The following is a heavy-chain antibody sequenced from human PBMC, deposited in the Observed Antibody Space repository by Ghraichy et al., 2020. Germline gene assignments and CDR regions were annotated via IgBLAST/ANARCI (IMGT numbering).Heavy chain of an antibody. J-gene: IGHJ3*02. CDR1: GFTFSDHY. CDR2: ILNKDNKYTK. CDR3: ARRPLRGTTLGAFDT. Sequence: GGSLRLSCVASGFTFSDHYMDWVRQAPGKGLEWIGRILNKDNKYTKEYAASVKGRFTVSRDDSKNSLYLQMDSLKSEDTAVYYCARRPLRGTTLGAFDTWGQGTMVTVSS. V-gene: IGHV3-72*01. D-gene: IGHD1-7*01.